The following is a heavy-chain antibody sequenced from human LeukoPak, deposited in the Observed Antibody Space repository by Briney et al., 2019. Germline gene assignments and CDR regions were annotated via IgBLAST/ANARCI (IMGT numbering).Heavy chain of an antibody. CDR2: IWYDGSNK. V-gene: IGHV3-33*01. D-gene: IGHD5-18*01. J-gene: IGHJ4*02. CDR1: GFTFSSYG. CDR3: ARDGGYSYGTGGTSDY. Sequence: PGGSLRLSCAASGFTFSSYGMHWVRQAPGKGLEWVAVIWYDGSNKYYADSVKGRFTISRDNSKNTLYLQMNSLRAEDTAVYYCARDGGYSYGTGGTSDYWGQGTLVTVSS.